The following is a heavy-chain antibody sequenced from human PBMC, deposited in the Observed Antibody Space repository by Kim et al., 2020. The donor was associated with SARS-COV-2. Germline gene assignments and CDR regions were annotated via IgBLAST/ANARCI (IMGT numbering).Heavy chain of an antibody. J-gene: IGHJ4*02. D-gene: IGHD2-2*03. CDR2: ISGSGGST. V-gene: IGHV3-23*01. CDR3: ATAGYCSSTSCYRGLDY. CDR1: GFTFSSYA. Sequence: GGSLRLSCAASGFTFSSYAMSWVRQAPGKGLEWVSAISGSGGSTYYADSVKGRFTISRDNSKNTLYLQMNSLRAEDTAVYYCATAGYCSSTSCYRGLDYWSQGTLVTVSS.